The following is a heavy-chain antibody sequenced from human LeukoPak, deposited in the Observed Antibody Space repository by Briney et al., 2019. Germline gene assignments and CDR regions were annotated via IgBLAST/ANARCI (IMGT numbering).Heavy chain of an antibody. Sequence: GGSLRLSCAASGFTFSSYAMHWVRQAPGKGLEWVAVISYDGSNKYYADSVKGRFTISRDNSKNTLYLQMNSLRAEDTAVYYCARATLGYYYMDVWGKGTTVTVSS. V-gene: IGHV3-30-3*01. CDR1: GFTFSSYA. CDR2: ISYDGSNK. D-gene: IGHD3-16*01. J-gene: IGHJ6*03. CDR3: ARATLGYYYMDV.